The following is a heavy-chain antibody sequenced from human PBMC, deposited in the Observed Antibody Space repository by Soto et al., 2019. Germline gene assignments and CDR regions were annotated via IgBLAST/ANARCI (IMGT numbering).Heavy chain of an antibody. V-gene: IGHV3-30*04. D-gene: IGHD6-13*01. Sequence: GGSLRLSCAASGFTFSSYAMHWVRQAPGKGLEWVAVISYDGSNKYYADSVKGRFTISRDNSKNTLYLQMNSLRAEDTAVYYCARDGVAAAGPYCYYYGMDVWGQGTTVTVSS. J-gene: IGHJ6*02. CDR2: ISYDGSNK. CDR3: ARDGVAAAGPYCYYYGMDV. CDR1: GFTFSSYA.